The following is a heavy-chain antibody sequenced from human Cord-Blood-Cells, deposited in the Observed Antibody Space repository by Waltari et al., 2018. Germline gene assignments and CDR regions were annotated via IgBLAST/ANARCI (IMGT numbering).Heavy chain of an antibody. CDR2: IYYSGST. Sequence: QVQLQESGPGLVKPSQTLSLTCTVSGGSISSGGYYWIWIRQHPGKGLEWIGYIYYSGSTYYNPSLKSRVTISVDTSKNQFSLKLSSVTAADTAVYYCARGVVVPAAPYYFDYWGQGTLVTVSS. V-gene: IGHV4-31*03. CDR3: ARGVVVPAAPYYFDY. J-gene: IGHJ4*02. CDR1: GGSISSGGYY. D-gene: IGHD2-2*01.